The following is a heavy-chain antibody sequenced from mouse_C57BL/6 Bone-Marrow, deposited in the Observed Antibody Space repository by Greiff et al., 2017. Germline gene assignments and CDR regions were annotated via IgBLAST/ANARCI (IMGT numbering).Heavy chain of an antibody. J-gene: IGHJ2*01. Sequence: QVQLQQSGAELMKPGASVKLSCKATGYTFTGYWIEWVKQRPGHGLEWIGEILPGSGGTNYNEKFKGKATFTADTSSNTAYMQLSSLTTEDSAIYYCARKDYYGSSYDYFDYWGQGTTLTVSS. CDR2: ILPGSGGT. V-gene: IGHV1-9*01. D-gene: IGHD1-1*01. CDR3: ARKDYYGSSYDYFDY. CDR1: GYTFTGYW.